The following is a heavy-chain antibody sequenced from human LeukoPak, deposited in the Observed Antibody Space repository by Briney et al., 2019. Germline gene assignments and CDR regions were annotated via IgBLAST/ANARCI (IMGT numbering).Heavy chain of an antibody. V-gene: IGHV1-18*01. D-gene: IGHD3-10*01. CDR3: ARDYYGSGSYRDAFDI. CDR2: ISTYNGNT. CDR1: GYTFISYG. Sequence: ASVKVSCKASGYTFISYGISWVRQSPGQGLEWMGCISTYNGNTNFPQKFQDRIIMTTDTSTSTAYMELRSLRSDDTAVYYCARDYYGSGSYRDAFDIWGQGTMVTVSS. J-gene: IGHJ3*02.